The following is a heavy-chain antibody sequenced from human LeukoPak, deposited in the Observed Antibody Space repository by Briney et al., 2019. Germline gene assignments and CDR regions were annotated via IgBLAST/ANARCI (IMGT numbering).Heavy chain of an antibody. V-gene: IGHV3-72*01. J-gene: IGHJ3*02. CDR3: ARDGAEGDNSAFDM. Sequence: PGGSLTLSCAASGLTLSDHHMVWVRHAPGKGLEWVSRNRDKARGFTPEYGASVKGNFTSPRDDSKTFVYVQMNSLRTEDTAVYFCARDGAEGDNSAFDMWGQGTVVTVSS. CDR1: GLTLSDHH. CDR2: NRDKARGFTP. D-gene: IGHD3-22*01.